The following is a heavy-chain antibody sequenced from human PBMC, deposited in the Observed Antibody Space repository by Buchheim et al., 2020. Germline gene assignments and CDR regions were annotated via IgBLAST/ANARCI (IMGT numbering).Heavy chain of an antibody. CDR3: ARTTGGYYYDSSGYPYFDY. CDR1: GESISNSDW. Sequence: QVQVQESGPGLVKPSGTLSLTCVVSGESISNSDWWSWVRLPPGKGLEWIGEAYHTGSTNYNPSLKSRVTISVDKSKNQFSLKLSSVTAADTAVYYCARTTGGYYYDSSGYPYFDYWGQGTL. V-gene: IGHV4-4*02. CDR2: AYHTGST. J-gene: IGHJ4*02. D-gene: IGHD3-22*01.